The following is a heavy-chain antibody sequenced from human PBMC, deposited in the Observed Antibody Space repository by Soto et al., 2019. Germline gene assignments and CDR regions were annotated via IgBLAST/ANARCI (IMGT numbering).Heavy chain of an antibody. V-gene: IGHV3-30*18. D-gene: IGHD6-19*01. CDR3: AKELAVAGDFDY. J-gene: IGHJ4*01. Sequence: PGGSLRLSCVASGFTFSSYGIHWVRQAPGKGLEWVAVISSDGNTKYYADSVKGRFTISRDNSKNTLYLQMDSLRPEDTAVYYCAKELAVAGDFDYWGHGTLVTVSS. CDR1: GFTFSSYG. CDR2: ISSDGNTK.